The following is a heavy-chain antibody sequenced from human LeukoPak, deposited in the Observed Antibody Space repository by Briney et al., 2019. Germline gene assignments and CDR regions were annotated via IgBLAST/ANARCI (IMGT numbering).Heavy chain of an antibody. CDR1: GYSISSGYY. Sequence: SETLSLTCTVSGYSISSGYYWGWIRQPPGKGLEWIGSIYHSGSTYYNPSLKSRVTISVDTSKNQFSLKLSSVTAADTAVYYCARLRYSYGPWGQGTLVTVSS. V-gene: IGHV4-38-2*02. J-gene: IGHJ5*02. D-gene: IGHD5-18*01. CDR3: ARLRYSYGP. CDR2: IYHSGST.